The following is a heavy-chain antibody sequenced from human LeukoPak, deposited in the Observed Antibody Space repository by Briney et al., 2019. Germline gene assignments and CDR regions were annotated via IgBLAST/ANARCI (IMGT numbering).Heavy chain of an antibody. J-gene: IGHJ4*02. CDR2: INPNSGGT. D-gene: IGHD2-15*01. CDR1: GYTLSTYA. V-gene: IGHV1-2*02. CDR3: ARERDCSGGSCYGY. Sequence: ASVKVSCKASGYTLSTYAMNWVRQAPGQGLEWMGWINPNSGGTNYAQKFQGRVTMTRDTSISTAYMELSRLRSDDTAVYYCARERDCSGGSCYGYWGQGTLVTVSS.